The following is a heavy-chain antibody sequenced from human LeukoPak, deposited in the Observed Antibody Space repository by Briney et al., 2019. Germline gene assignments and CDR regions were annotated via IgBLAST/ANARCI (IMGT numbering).Heavy chain of an antibody. CDR1: GYTFTSNY. J-gene: IGHJ4*02. CDR3: ARPSLDYYDSGYYFDY. V-gene: IGHV1-46*01. Sequence: ASVKLSCKAFGYTFTSNYMHWVRQAPGQGPEWMGIINPSGGSTSYAQKFQGRVTMTRDMSTSTVYMELSSLRSEDTAVYYCARPSLDYYDSGYYFDYWGQGTLVTVSS. D-gene: IGHD3-22*01. CDR2: INPSGGST.